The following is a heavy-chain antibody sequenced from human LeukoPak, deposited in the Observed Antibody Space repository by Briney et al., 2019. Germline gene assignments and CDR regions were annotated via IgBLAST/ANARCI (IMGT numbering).Heavy chain of an antibody. V-gene: IGHV7-4-1*02. CDR3: AREVDSSGWYGYYYYYYMDV. CDR2: INTNTGNP. J-gene: IGHJ6*03. CDR1: GYTFTSYG. D-gene: IGHD6-19*01. Sequence: ASVKVSCKASGYTFTSYGISWVRQAPGQGLEWMGWINTNTGNPTYAQGFTGRFVFSLDTSVSTAYLQISSLKAEDTAVYYCAREVDSSGWYGYYYYYYMDVWGKGTTVTVSS.